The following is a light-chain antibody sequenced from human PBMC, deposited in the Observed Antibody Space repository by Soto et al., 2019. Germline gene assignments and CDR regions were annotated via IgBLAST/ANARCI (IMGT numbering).Light chain of an antibody. Sequence: SALTQPASVSGSPGQSITISCTGTSRDIGTSNLVSWYQQYPGKAPKLMIYEVTKRPSGISYRFSGSKSGNTASLTISGLQPEDEADYYSYSFTGNSTSLLVFGTGTEVTDL. CDR1: SRDIGTSNL. CDR2: EVT. CDR3: YSFTGNSTSLLV. V-gene: IGLV2-23*02. J-gene: IGLJ1*01.